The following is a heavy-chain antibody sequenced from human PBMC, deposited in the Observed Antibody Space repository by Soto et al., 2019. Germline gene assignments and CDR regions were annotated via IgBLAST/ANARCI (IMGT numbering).Heavy chain of an antibody. J-gene: IGHJ4*02. CDR2: INAANGNT. D-gene: IGHD3-22*01. V-gene: IGHV1-3*01. CDR1: GYIFSTYT. CDR3: ARVSFETSGYADY. Sequence: ASVKVYCKASGYIFSTYTMHWVRQDHGQRLEWMGWINAANGNTKYSQNFQGRVTISRDTSASTAYLELSSLRSEDTAVYYCARVSFETSGYADYWGQGTLVSVSS.